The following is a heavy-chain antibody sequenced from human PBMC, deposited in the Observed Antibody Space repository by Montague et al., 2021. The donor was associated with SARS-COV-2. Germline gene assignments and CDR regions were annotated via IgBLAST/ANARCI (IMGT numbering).Heavy chain of an antibody. Sequence: SETLSLTCSVSGVTVSSHSYYWSWIRQPPGKGLEWIGYISNTGSTSYKTSLKSRVTISLDTSKNEFSLQMTSVTAADTAVYYCARVFDVYGSSSYIVHNWGQGTLVTVSS. CDR3: ARVFDVYGSSSYIVHN. V-gene: IGHV4-61*01. J-gene: IGHJ4*02. CDR1: GVTVSSHSYY. D-gene: IGHD3-10*01. CDR2: ISNTGST.